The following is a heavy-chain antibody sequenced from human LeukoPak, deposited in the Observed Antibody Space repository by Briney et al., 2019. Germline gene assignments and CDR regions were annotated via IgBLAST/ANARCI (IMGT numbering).Heavy chain of an antibody. J-gene: IGHJ4*02. Sequence: SETLSLTCAVSGGSISSSNWWSWVRQPPGEGLEWIGEIYHSGSTNYNPSLKSRVTISVDTSKNQFSLKLSSVTAADTAVYYCASVSVGATPLFDYWGQGTLVTVSS. CDR2: IYHSGST. CDR1: GGSISSSNW. V-gene: IGHV4-4*02. CDR3: ASVSVGATPLFDY. D-gene: IGHD1-26*01.